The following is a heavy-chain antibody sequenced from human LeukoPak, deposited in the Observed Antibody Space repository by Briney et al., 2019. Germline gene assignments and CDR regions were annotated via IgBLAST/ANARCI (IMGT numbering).Heavy chain of an antibody. D-gene: IGHD6-13*01. Sequence: PGGSLRLSCVASGFTVSSSHMSWVRQAPGKGLEWVSIISSAGTTYYADSVKGRFTISRDNSKNTVYLQVNSLRDEDTAVYYCARDLEAANTYYFDYWGQGTMVTVSS. CDR1: GFTVSSSH. CDR3: ARDLEAANTYYFDY. CDR2: ISSAGTT. J-gene: IGHJ4*02. V-gene: IGHV3-66*01.